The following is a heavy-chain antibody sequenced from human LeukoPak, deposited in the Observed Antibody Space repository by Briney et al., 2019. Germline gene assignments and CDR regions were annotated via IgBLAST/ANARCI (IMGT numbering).Heavy chain of an antibody. Sequence: SETLSLTCTVSGGSISSGGYYWSWIRQHPGKGLEWIGYIYYSGSIYYNPSLKSRVTISVDTSKNQFSLKLSSVTAADTAVYYCARVRKDYYYYYGMDVWGQGTTVTVSS. CDR3: ARVRKDYYYYYGMDV. J-gene: IGHJ6*02. V-gene: IGHV4-31*03. CDR1: GGSISSGGYY. CDR2: IYYSGSI.